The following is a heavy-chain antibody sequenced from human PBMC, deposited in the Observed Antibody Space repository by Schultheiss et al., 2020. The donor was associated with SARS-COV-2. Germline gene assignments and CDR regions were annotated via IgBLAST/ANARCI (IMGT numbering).Heavy chain of an antibody. V-gene: IGHV4-4*07. J-gene: IGHJ4*02. CDR3: ARGRDTIFTVGGVAGHFAY. Sequence: SETLSLTCTVSGGSISSYYWSWIRQPAGKGLEWIGRIYTSGSTNYNPSLKSRVTISVDTSKNQFSLRMTSMTAADTAMYYCARGRDTIFTVGGVAGHFAYWGQGALVTVSS. CDR1: GGSISSYY. CDR2: IYTSGST. D-gene: IGHD3-16*01.